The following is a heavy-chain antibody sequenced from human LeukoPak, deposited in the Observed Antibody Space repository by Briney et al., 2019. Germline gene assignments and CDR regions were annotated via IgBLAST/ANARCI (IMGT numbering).Heavy chain of an antibody. CDR1: GFTFSSYS. Sequence: GGSLRLSCAASGFTFSSYSMNWVRQAPGKGLEWVSYISSSSSTIYYADSVKGRFTISRDNAKNSLYLQMNSLRAEDTAVYYCARDGQYYDILTGYSLSPNWFDPWGQGTLVTVSS. V-gene: IGHV3-48*04. J-gene: IGHJ5*02. CDR3: ARDGQYYDILTGYSLSPNWFDP. CDR2: ISSSSSTI. D-gene: IGHD3-9*01.